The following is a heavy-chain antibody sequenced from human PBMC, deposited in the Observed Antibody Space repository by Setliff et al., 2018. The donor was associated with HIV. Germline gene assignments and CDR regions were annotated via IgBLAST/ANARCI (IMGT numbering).Heavy chain of an antibody. D-gene: IGHD3-3*01. J-gene: IGHJ4*02. CDR1: GFTFSDFW. Sequence: PGGSLRLSCAASGFTFSDFWMYWVRQAPGKGLEWVANISPEGNKKYYVGSVKGRFTSSRDNAKSSLFLQMSGLRPEDTAVYYCARAPITIFGVIIIPVYFDYWGQGTLVTVSS. V-gene: IGHV3-7*03. CDR2: ISPEGNKK. CDR3: ARAPITIFGVIIIPVYFDY.